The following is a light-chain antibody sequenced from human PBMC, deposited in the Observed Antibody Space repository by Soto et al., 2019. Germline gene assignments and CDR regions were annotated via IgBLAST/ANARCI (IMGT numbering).Light chain of an antibody. V-gene: IGLV1-51*01. CDR2: DND. Sequence: QSVLTQPPSVSAAPGQKVTISCSGSSSNIGDNYVSWYQQLPGTAPKLLIYDNDKRPSGISDRFSGSKSGTSATLGITGLQTGDEADYYCGTLDGVVSGGVFGGGTKLTVL. CDR3: GTLDGVVSGGV. J-gene: IGLJ3*02. CDR1: SSNIGDNY.